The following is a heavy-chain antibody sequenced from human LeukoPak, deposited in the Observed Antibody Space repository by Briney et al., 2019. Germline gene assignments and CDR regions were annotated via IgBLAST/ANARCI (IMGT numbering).Heavy chain of an antibody. D-gene: IGHD2-15*01. J-gene: IGHJ4*02. CDR1: GGSISSGSYY. CDR3: ARVTPSAYCSGGSCYPNFDY. Sequence: SETLSLTCTVSGGSISSGSYYWSWIRQPAGKGLEWIGRIYTSGSTYYNPSLKSRVTISVDTSKNQFSLKLSSVTAADTAVYYCARVTPSAYCSGGSCYPNFDYWGQGTLVTVSS. V-gene: IGHV4-61*02. CDR2: IYTSGST.